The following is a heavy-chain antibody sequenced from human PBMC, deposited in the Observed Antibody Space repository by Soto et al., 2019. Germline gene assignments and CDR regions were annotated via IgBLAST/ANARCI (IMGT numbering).Heavy chain of an antibody. Sequence: SETLSLTCAVSGGSISSYYWSWIRQPPGKGLEWIGYIYYSGSTNYNPSLKSRVTISVDTSKNQFSLKLSSVTAADTAVYYCARDIVGATLGYWGQGTLVTVSS. J-gene: IGHJ4*02. V-gene: IGHV4-59*01. CDR3: ARDIVGATLGY. D-gene: IGHD1-26*01. CDR2: IYYSGST. CDR1: GGSISSYY.